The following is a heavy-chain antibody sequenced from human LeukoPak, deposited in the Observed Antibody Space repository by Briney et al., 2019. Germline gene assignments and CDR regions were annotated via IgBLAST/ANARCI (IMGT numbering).Heavy chain of an antibody. CDR3: TKDDPINRS. CDR1: GFTVSSNY. Sequence: GGPLRLSCAASGFTVSSNYMSWVRQAPGKGLEWVSVIYSGGSTYYADSAKGTFTISRDDSKNTLYLEMNSLKTEDTAIYYCTKDDPINRSWGQGTLVTVSS. V-gene: IGHV3-66*01. J-gene: IGHJ4*02. CDR2: IYSGGST.